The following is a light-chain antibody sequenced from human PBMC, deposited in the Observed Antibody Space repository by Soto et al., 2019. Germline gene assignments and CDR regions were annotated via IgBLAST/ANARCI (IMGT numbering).Light chain of an antibody. CDR1: QDISSY. J-gene: IGKJ5*01. CDR3: QQLNSYPIT. V-gene: IGKV1-9*01. Sequence: DIQLTQSPSFLSASVGDRVTITCRASQDISSYLAWYQQKPGKAPKLLIYAASTLQSGVPSRFSGSGSGTEFTLTISCLQPEDFATYYCQQLNSYPITFGQGTRLEIK. CDR2: AAS.